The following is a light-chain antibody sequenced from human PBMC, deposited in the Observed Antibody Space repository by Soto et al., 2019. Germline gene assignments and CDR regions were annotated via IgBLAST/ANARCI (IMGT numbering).Light chain of an antibody. J-gene: IGKJ3*01. Sequence: EIVLTQSPGTLSLSPGERATLSCRASQSVGSNYLAWYQQKPGQAPRILIFGASGRATGIPDRFSGSGSGTDFTLTISRLEPEDFAVYYCQHYDNSPPSVTFGPGTKVDIK. CDR1: QSVGSNY. CDR3: QHYDNSPPSVT. V-gene: IGKV3-20*01. CDR2: GAS.